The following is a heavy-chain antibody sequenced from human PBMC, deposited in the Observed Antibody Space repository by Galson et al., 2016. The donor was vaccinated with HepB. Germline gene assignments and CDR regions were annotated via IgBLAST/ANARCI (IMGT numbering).Heavy chain of an antibody. V-gene: IGHV3-9*01. J-gene: IGHJ4*02. Sequence: SLRLSCAASEFTFDDYAMHWVRQAPGKGLEWVAGINWNSAIKYSDSVRGRLTIYRDNAKNSLYLQMHSLGDEDTAIYYCARDGDYSFPFDFWGRGTLVTVSS. CDR3: ARDGDYSFPFDF. CDR1: EFTFDDYA. D-gene: IGHD4-11*01. CDR2: INWNSAI.